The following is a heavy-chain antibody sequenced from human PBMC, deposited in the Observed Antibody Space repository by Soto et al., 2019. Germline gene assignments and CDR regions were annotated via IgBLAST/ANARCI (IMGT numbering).Heavy chain of an antibody. CDR3: ARRGEPIAY. CDR1: GYTFTSYA. V-gene: IGHV1-3*01. Sequence: ASVKVSCKASGYTFTSYAMHWVRQAPGQRLEWMGWINAGNGNTKYSQKFQGRVTISRDTSASTAYMELSSLRSEDMALYYCARRGEPIAYCGQGSLVTVSS. J-gene: IGHJ4*02. D-gene: IGHD2-21*01. CDR2: INAGNGNT.